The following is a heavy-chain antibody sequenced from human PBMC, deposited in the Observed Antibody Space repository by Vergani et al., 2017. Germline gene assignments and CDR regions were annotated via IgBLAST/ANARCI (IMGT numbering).Heavy chain of an antibody. J-gene: IGHJ6*02. CDR2: ISGSGGST. CDR3: AKYTGTTARGSYYGMDV. D-gene: IGHD1-7*01. V-gene: IGHV3-23*04. CDR1: GFTFSSYS. Sequence: EVQLVESGGGLVQPGGSLRLSCAASGFTFSSYSMNWVRQAPGKGLEWVSAISGSGGSTYYADSVKGRFTISRDNSKNTLYLQMNSLRAEDTAVYYCAKYTGTTARGSYYGMDVWGQGTTVTVSS.